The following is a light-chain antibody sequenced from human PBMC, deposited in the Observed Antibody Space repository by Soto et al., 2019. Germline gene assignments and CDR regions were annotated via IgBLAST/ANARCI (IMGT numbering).Light chain of an antibody. CDR1: SSDVGSYNL. CDR2: EVS. CDR3: CSYAGSSTYV. J-gene: IGLJ1*01. Sequence: QSALTQPASVSGSPEQSITISCTGTSSDVGSYNLVSWYQQHPGKAPKLMIYEVSKRPSGVSNRFSGSKSGNTASLTISGLQAEDEADYYCCSYAGSSTYVFGTGTKVTV. V-gene: IGLV2-23*02.